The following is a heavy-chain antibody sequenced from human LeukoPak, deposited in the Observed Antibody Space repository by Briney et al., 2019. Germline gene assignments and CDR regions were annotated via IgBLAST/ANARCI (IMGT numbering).Heavy chain of an antibody. J-gene: IGHJ4*02. Sequence: PGGSLRLSCAASGFTFSSYAMGWVRQAPGKGLEWVSAISGSGGSTYYADSVKGRFTISRDNSKNTLYLQMNSLRAEDTAVYYCAKESHYYGSGSYSDYWGQGTLVTVSS. D-gene: IGHD3-10*01. CDR3: AKESHYYGSGSYSDY. V-gene: IGHV3-23*01. CDR1: GFTFSSYA. CDR2: ISGSGGST.